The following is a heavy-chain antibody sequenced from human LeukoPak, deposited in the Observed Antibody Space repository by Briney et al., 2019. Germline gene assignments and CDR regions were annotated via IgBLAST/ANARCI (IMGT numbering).Heavy chain of an antibody. D-gene: IGHD4-17*01. V-gene: IGHV5-51*01. CDR2: NYPACSET. CDR3: ARLHDYGDPRAAFDI. CDR1: GYSITYYW. Sequence: GASLQICSKSSGYSITYYWNWFRRALAGKRLELAGINYPACSETTYSPSSQGQITISADKSITTAYLQWSSLKASDTAMYYCARLHDYGDPRAAFDIWGPGTMVTVSS. J-gene: IGHJ3*02.